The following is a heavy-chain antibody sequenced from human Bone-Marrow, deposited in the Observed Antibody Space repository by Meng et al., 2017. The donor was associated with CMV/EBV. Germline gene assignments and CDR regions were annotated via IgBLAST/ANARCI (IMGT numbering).Heavy chain of an antibody. CDR3: ARETLAYCGGDCYSLDY. V-gene: IGHV3-53*01. Sequence: GGSLRLSCAASGFTVSSNYMSWVRQAPGKGLECVSVIYSAGSTYYADSVKGRFTISRDNSKNTLYLQMNSLRAEDTAVYYCARETLAYCGGDCYSLDYWGQGTLVTVSS. CDR2: IYSAGST. D-gene: IGHD2-21*01. CDR1: GFTVSSNY. J-gene: IGHJ4*02.